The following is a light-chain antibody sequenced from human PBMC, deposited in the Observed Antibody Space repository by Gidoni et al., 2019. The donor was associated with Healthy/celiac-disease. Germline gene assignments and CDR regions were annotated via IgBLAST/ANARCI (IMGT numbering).Light chain of an antibody. J-gene: IGKJ5*01. CDR1: QGVSSY. CDR3: QQRSNWHPT. CDR2: DAS. V-gene: IGKV3D-11*01. Sequence: IELPQSPATLSLSPGERATLSCRASQGVSSYLAWYQQKPGQAPRLLIYDASNRATGIPARFSGSGSGTEFTLTISSLEPEDFAVYYCQQRSNWHPTFXQXTRLEIK.